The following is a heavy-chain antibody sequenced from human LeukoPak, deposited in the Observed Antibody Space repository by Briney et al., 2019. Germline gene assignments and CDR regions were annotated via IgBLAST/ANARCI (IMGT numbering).Heavy chain of an antibody. D-gene: IGHD3-3*01. J-gene: IGHJ4*02. CDR3: ARGSTVFGN. CDR2: IYHSGNT. V-gene: IGHV4-4*02. CDR1: GDSITSSNW. Sequence: SETLSLTCAVSGDSITSSNWWSWVRQPPEKGLEWIGEIYHSGNTNYNPPLKSRVTISIDTSKNQFSLRLSSVTAADTAVYYCARGSTVFGNWGQGTLVTVSS.